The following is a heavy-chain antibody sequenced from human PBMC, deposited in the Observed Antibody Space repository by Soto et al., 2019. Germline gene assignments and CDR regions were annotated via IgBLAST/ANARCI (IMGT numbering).Heavy chain of an antibody. CDR2: ISAYNGNT. CDR1: GYTFTSYG. Sequence: ASVKVSCKASGYTFTSYGISWVRQAPGQGLEWMGWISAYNGNTNYAQKLQGRVTMTTDTSTSTAYMELRSLRSDDTARYFCARAHESGDYHGMSIWGPGITVTVSS. V-gene: IGHV1-18*04. J-gene: IGHJ6*02. CDR3: ARAHESGDYHGMSI.